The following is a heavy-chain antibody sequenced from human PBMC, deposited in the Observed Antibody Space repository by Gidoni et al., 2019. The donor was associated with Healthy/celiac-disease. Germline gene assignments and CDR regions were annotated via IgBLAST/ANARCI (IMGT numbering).Heavy chain of an antibody. D-gene: IGHD3-22*01. J-gene: IGHJ3*02. CDR2: IYPGDSDT. CDR3: ARPITLTYYYDSSGYPSFDAFDI. CDR1: GYSFTSYW. V-gene: IGHV5-51*03. Sequence: EVQLVQSGAEVKKPGESLKISCKGSGYSFTSYWIGWVRQLPGKGLEWLGIIYPGDSDTRYSPSFQGQVTISADKSISTAYLQWSSLKASDTAMYYCARPITLTYYYDSSGYPSFDAFDIWGQGTMVTVSS.